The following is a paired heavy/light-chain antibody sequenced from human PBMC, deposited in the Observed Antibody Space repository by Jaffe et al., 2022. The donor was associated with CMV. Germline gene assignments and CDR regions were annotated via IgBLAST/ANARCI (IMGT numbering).Heavy chain of an antibody. D-gene: IGHD2-15*01. CDR1: GGSISSSSYY. J-gene: IGHJ5*02. Sequence: QLQLQESGPGLVKPSETLSLTCTVSGGSISSSSYYWGWIRQPPGKGLEWIGSIYYSGSTYYNPSLKSRVTISVDTSKNQFSLKLSSVTAADTAVYYCARRPFRDIVVVVAATSEETWGQGTLVTVSS. V-gene: IGHV4-39*01. CDR3: ARRPFRDIVVVVAATSEET. CDR2: IYYSGST.
Light chain of an antibody. Sequence: DIVMTQSPLSLPVTPGEPASISCRSSQSLLHSNGYNYLDWYLQKPGQSPQLLIYLGSNRASGVPDRFSGSGSGTDFTLKISRVEAEDVGVYYCMQALQTWGTFGQGTKLEIK. V-gene: IGKV2-28*01. CDR2: LGS. CDR3: MQALQTWGT. CDR1: QSLLHSNGYNY. J-gene: IGKJ2*01.